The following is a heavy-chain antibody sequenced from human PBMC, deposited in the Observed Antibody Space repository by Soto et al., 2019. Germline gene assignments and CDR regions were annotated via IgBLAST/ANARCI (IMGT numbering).Heavy chain of an antibody. J-gene: IGHJ4*02. Sequence: GGSLRLSCAASGFTFSSYAMSWVRQAPGKGLEWVSAISGSGGSTYYADSVKGRFTISRDNSKNTLYLQMNSLRAEDTAVYYCAKASLSAKYYYDSSGYYYFDYWGQGTLVTVSS. CDR3: AKASLSAKYYYDSSGYYYFDY. CDR1: GFTFSSYA. D-gene: IGHD3-22*01. CDR2: ISGSGGST. V-gene: IGHV3-23*01.